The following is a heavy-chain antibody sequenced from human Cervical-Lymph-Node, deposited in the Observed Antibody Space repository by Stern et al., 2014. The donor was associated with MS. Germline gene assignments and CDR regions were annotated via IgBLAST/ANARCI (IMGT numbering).Heavy chain of an antibody. CDR3: ARANYDFWSGYPDFHYYGMDV. V-gene: IGHV3-30-3*01. CDR1: GFTFSSYA. Sequence: VQLVESGGGVVQPGRSLRLSCAASGFTFSSYAMHWVRPAPGKGLEWVAVISSGGSNKYYADSVKGRFTISRDNSKNTLYLQMNSLRAEDTAVYYCARANYDFWSGYPDFHYYGMDVWGQGTTVTVSS. D-gene: IGHD3-3*01. CDR2: ISSGGSNK. J-gene: IGHJ6*02.